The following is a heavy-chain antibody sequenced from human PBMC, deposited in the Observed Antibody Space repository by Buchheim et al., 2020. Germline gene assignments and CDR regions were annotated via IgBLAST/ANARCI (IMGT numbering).Heavy chain of an antibody. CDR2: ITPSGGST. D-gene: IGHD3-3*01. Sequence: QVQLVQSGAEVKKPGASVKVSCKASGYTFTSYYMHWVRQAPGQGLEWMGIITPSGGSTSYAQKFQGRVTMTRDTSTSTVYLERSSVRAEDTAGYYCARERGGDCWSGYYNWGQGTL. CDR1: GYTFTSYY. CDR3: ARERGGDCWSGYYN. V-gene: IGHV1-46*01. J-gene: IGHJ4*02.